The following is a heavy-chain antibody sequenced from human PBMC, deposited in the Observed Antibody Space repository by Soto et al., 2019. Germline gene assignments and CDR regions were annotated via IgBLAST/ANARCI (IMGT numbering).Heavy chain of an antibody. CDR3: ASAPRGYSGYDYFDY. J-gene: IGHJ4*02. D-gene: IGHD5-12*01. CDR2: IIPIFGTA. CDR1: GGTFSSYA. Sequence: SVKVSCKASGGTFSSYAISWVRQAPGQGLEWMGGIIPIFGTANYAQKFQGRVTITADESTSTAYMELSSLRSEDTAVYYCASAPRGYSGYDYFDYWGQGTLVTVSS. V-gene: IGHV1-69*13.